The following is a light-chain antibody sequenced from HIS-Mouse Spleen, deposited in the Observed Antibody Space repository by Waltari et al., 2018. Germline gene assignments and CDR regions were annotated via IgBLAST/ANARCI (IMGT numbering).Light chain of an antibody. CDR1: ALSKKY. J-gene: IGLJ2*01. V-gene: IGLV3-10*01. CDR2: EDS. Sequence: SYELTQPPSVSVSPGQTARITCSGDALSKKYAYWYQQKSGPAPGLLIDEDSKRPSGIPERFSGSSSGTMATLTISGAQVEDEADYYCYSTDSSGNHRVFGGGTKLTVL. CDR3: YSTDSSGNHRV.